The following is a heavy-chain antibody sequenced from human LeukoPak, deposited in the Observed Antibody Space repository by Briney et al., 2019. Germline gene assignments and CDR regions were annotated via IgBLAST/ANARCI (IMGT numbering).Heavy chain of an antibody. V-gene: IGHV4-39*07. CDR3: AGERGEEYSSGWYKTNYFYN. J-gene: IGHJ4*02. CDR1: GGGLSYY. Sequence: SETLSLTCTVSGGGLSYYWGWIRQAPGKGLEWIGTIFYSGNTYYNPSLKSRVTISVDTSKNQISLKLTSVTGADTAVYYCAGERGEEYSSGWYKTNYFYNWGQGIRVTVSS. CDR2: IFYSGNT. D-gene: IGHD6-19*01.